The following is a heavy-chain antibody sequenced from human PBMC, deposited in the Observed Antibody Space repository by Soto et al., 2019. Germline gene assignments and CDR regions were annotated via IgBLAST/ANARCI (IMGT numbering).Heavy chain of an antibody. J-gene: IGHJ4*02. Sequence: EVQLVGSGGGLVEPGGSLRLSCAASGFTFSSYSMNWVRQTPGKGLEWVSSISRSSSDIYHADSVKGRFTISRDIAKNSLYLQMNSLRAEDTAVYYCARTDLRYGSLDYWGQGTLVTVSS. CDR2: ISRSSSDI. V-gene: IGHV3-21*01. D-gene: IGHD5-18*01. CDR1: GFTFSSYS. CDR3: ARTDLRYGSLDY.